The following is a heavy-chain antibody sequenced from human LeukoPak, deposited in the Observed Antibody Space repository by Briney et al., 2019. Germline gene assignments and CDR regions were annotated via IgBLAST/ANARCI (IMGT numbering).Heavy chain of an antibody. V-gene: IGHV1-69*05. CDR3: ARDQDYDFWSGYSYNDAFDI. CDR2: IIPIFGTA. J-gene: IGHJ3*02. CDR1: GGTFSSYA. D-gene: IGHD3-3*01. Sequence: SVKVSCKASGGTFSSYAISWVRQAPGQGLEWMGGIIPIFGTANYAQKLQGRVTMTTDTSTSTAYMELRILRSDDTAVYYCARDQDYDFWSGYSYNDAFDIWGQGTMVTASS.